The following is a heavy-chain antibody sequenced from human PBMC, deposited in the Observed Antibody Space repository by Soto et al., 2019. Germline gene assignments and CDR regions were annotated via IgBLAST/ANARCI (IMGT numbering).Heavy chain of an antibody. CDR2: INPNSGGT. CDR3: ARGLPSGYDAYYGMDV. CDR1: GYTFTGYY. J-gene: IGHJ6*02. D-gene: IGHD5-12*01. Sequence: ASVKVSCKASGYTFTGYYMHWVRQAPGQGLEWMGWINPNSGGTNYAQKFQGRVTMTRDTSISTAYMELSRLRSDDTAVYYCARGLPSGYDAYYGMDVWGQGTTVTVS. V-gene: IGHV1-2*02.